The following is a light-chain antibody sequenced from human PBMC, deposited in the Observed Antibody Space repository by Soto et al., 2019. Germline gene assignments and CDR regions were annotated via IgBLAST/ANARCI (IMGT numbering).Light chain of an antibody. CDR3: CSYGGSNTYV. Sequence: QSALTQPASVSGSPGQSITISCTGTSSDVGSYNLVSWYQQHPGKAPKLMISDGNKRPSGVSNRFSGTKSGNTASLTISGLQGEDEADYYRCSYGGSNTYVFGTGTKLTVL. CDR1: SSDVGSYNL. CDR2: DGN. V-gene: IGLV2-23*01. J-gene: IGLJ1*01.